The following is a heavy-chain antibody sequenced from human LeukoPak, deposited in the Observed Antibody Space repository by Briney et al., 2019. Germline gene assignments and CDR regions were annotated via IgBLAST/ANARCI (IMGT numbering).Heavy chain of an antibody. D-gene: IGHD6-13*01. CDR3: ARGGYSSSWYPGAFDI. Sequence: PGGSLRLSCAASGFTFDDYGMSWVRQAPGKGLEWVSGINWNGGSTGYADSVKGRFTISRDNAKNSLYLQMNSLRAEDTALYYCARGGYSSSWYPGAFDIWGQGTMVTVSS. V-gene: IGHV3-20*04. CDR1: GFTFDDYG. CDR2: INWNGGST. J-gene: IGHJ3*02.